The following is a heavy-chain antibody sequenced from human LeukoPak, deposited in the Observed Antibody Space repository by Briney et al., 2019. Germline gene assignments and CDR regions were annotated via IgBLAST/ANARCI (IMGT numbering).Heavy chain of an antibody. Sequence: ASVKVSCKASGGTFSSYAISWVRQAPGQGLEWMGIINPSGGSTSYAQKFQGRVTMTRDTSTSTVYMELSSLRSEDTAVYYCARDFLGSPAVAGTGWGDYWGQGTLVTVSS. CDR1: GGTFSSYA. J-gene: IGHJ4*02. CDR2: INPSGGST. V-gene: IGHV1-46*01. CDR3: ARDFLGSPAVAGTGWGDY. D-gene: IGHD6-19*01.